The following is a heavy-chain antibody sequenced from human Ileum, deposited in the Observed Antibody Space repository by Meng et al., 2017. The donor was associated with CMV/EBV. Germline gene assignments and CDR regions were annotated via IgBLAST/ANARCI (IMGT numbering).Heavy chain of an antibody. CDR2: IHPTGTT. CDR1: GGSLTSYY. V-gene: IGHV4-4*07. D-gene: IGHD3-10*01. CDR3: ARAAARGVPVDL. J-gene: IGHJ5*02. Sequence: QLQESGPSLLQPSETLSLTCTVTGGSLTSYYWTWIRQPAGKGLEWIGRIHPTGTTDDNPSLRSRVSMSLDKSKNQFSLKLTSVTAADTAVYYCARAAARGVPVDLWGQGTLVTVSS.